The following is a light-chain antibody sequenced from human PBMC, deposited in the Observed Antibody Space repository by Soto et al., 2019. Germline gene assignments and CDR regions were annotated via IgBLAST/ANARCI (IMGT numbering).Light chain of an antibody. Sequence: DIVMTQSPDSLAVSLGERATINCKSSQSVLYSSNNKNYLAWYQQKPGQPPKLLIYWASTRESGVPDRFSGSGYGTDFSLTISSLQAEDVAVYYCQQYYSTPFTFGPGTKVDLK. CDR3: QQYYSTPFT. CDR1: QSVLYSSNNKNY. V-gene: IGKV4-1*01. J-gene: IGKJ3*01. CDR2: WAS.